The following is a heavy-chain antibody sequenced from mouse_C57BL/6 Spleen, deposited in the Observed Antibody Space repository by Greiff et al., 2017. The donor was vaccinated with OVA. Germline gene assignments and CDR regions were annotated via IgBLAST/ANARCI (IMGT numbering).Heavy chain of an antibody. CDR3: AKVAPPYSNYGGGLFDY. D-gene: IGHD2-5*01. CDR2: INPSNGGT. Sequence: QVHVKQPGTELVKPGASVKLSCKASGYTFTSYWMHWVKQRPGQGLEWIGNINPSNGGTNYNEKFKSKATLTVDKSSSTAYMQLSSLTSEDSAVYYWAKVAPPYSNYGGGLFDYWGQGTTLTVSS. CDR1: GYTFTSYW. J-gene: IGHJ2*01. V-gene: IGHV1-53*01.